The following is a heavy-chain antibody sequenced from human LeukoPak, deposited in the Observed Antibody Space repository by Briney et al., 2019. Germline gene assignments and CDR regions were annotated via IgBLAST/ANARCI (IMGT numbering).Heavy chain of an antibody. V-gene: IGHV4-59*03. CDR1: GGSISGYY. CDR3: AKKRDWFDP. Sequence: TETLSLTCTVSGGSISGYYWTWIRQPLGKGLEWIGYIYYTGNTNYNPSLKSRVTISVDTSKNQFSLRLSSVTAADTAVYYCAKKRDWFDPWGQGTLVTVSS. CDR2: IYYTGNT. J-gene: IGHJ5*02.